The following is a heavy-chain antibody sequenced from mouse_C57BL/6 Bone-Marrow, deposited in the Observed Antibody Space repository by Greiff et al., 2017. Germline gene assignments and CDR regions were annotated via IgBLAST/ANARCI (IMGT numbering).Heavy chain of an antibody. CDR3: TRGAIYYGYD. J-gene: IGHJ2*01. D-gene: IGHD2-2*01. CDR2: IDPETGGT. CDR1: GYSFTDYE. Sequence: VQLQQSGAELVRPGASVTLSCKASGYSFTDYEMHWVKQTPVHGLEWIGAIDPETGGTAYNQKFKGKAILTADKSSSTAYMELRSLTSEASAVYFCTRGAIYYGYDWGQGTTLTVSS. V-gene: IGHV1-15*01.